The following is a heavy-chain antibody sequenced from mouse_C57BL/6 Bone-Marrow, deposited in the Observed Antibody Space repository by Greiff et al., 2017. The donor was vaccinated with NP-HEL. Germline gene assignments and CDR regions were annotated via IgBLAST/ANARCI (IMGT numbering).Heavy chain of an antibody. J-gene: IGHJ3*01. CDR1: GYEFSNYW. Sequence: VKLQESGAELVKPGASVKISCKASGYEFSNYWMNWVKQRPGKGLEWIGQIYPGDGDTNYNGKFKDKATLTADKSSSTAYMQLSRLTSEDSAVYFCARGAYGGKGTLVTVSA. CDR2: IYPGDGDT. CDR3: ARGAY. V-gene: IGHV1-80*01.